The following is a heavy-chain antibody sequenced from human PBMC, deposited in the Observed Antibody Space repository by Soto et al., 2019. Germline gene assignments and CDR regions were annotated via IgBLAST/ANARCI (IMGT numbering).Heavy chain of an antibody. CDR2: INAGNGDT. J-gene: IGHJ4*02. Sequence: ASVKVSCKASGYTFTSYGISWVRQAPGQGFEWMGWINAGNGDTKYSQKFQGRVTITRDTSASTAYMELSSLRSEDTAIYYCAGPVPYCSSASCYGFDYWGQGTLVTVSS. D-gene: IGHD2-2*01. CDR3: AGPVPYCSSASCYGFDY. V-gene: IGHV1-3*01. CDR1: GYTFTSYG.